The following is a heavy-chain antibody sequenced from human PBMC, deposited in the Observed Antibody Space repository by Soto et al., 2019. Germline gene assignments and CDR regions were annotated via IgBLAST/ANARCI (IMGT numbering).Heavy chain of an antibody. CDR3: ARGPSGSYDTNYYYYGMDV. Sequence: SQTLSLTCAISGDSVSSNSAAWNWIRQSPSRGLEWLGRTYYRSKWYNDYAVSVKSRITINPDTSKNQFSLQLNSVTPEDTAVYYCARGPSGSYDTNYYYYGMDVWGQGTTVTVSS. CDR1: GDSVSSNSAA. J-gene: IGHJ6*02. V-gene: IGHV6-1*01. CDR2: TYYRSKWYN. D-gene: IGHD1-26*01.